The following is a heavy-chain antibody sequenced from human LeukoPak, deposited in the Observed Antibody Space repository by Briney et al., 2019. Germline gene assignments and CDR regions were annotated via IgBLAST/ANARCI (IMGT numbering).Heavy chain of an antibody. J-gene: IGHJ5*02. CDR1: GGSISSSSYY. CDR2: IYYSGST. V-gene: IGHV4-39*01. D-gene: IGHD2-2*01. CDR3: ARHSGFGSIVVVPAAIPFDP. Sequence: PSETLSLTCTVSGGSISSSSYYWGWIRQPPGKGLEWIGSIYYSGSTYYNPSLKSRVTISVDTSKNQFSLKLSSVTAADTAVYYCARHSGFGSIVVVPAAIPFDPWGQGTLVTVSS.